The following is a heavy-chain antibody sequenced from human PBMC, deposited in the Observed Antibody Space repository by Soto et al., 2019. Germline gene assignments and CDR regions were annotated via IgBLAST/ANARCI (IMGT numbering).Heavy chain of an antibody. D-gene: IGHD2-21*02. CDR2: ISSTSSYI. V-gene: IGHV3-21*01. J-gene: IGHJ5*02. CDR1: GFSFSSHA. Sequence: DVQLVESGGGLVKPGGSLRLSCAASGFSFSSHAMNWVRQAPGRGLEWVSSISSTSSYIHHAASVKGRVTISRDNAKRSLYLQLDGLRVADTGVYYCVRDGRLQLQGEFFDHWGQGSLVTVSS. CDR3: VRDGRLQLQGEFFDH.